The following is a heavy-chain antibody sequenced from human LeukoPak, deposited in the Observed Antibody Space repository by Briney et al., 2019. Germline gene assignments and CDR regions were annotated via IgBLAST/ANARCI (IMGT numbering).Heavy chain of an antibody. CDR1: GGSISSSSYY. D-gene: IGHD3-22*01. J-gene: IGHJ2*01. CDR2: IYYSGST. Sequence: SETLSLTCTVSGGSISSSSYYWGWIRQPPGKGLEWIGSIYYSGSTYYNPSLKSRVTISVDTSKNQFSLKLSSVTAADTAVYYCARTYYYDSSGIPAGWYFDLWGRGTLVTVSS. V-gene: IGHV4-39*01. CDR3: ARTYYYDSSGIPAGWYFDL.